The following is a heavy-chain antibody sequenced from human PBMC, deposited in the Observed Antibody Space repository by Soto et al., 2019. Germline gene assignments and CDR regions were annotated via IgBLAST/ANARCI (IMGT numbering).Heavy chain of an antibody. V-gene: IGHV1-2*02. CDR2: ISPKSGDT. CDR1: GYTFSDYY. D-gene: IGHD3-22*01. CDR3: TRNAFYYNSSGYHDGFDI. J-gene: IGHJ3*02. Sequence: QVQLVQSGAEVQKPGASVKVSCKASGYTFSDYYVHWVRQAPGQGLEWMGWISPKSGDTNYAQKFQGRVTMTRDTSIFTAYMELSRLRSDDTAVYYCTRNAFYYNSSGYHDGFDIWGQGTLVTVSS.